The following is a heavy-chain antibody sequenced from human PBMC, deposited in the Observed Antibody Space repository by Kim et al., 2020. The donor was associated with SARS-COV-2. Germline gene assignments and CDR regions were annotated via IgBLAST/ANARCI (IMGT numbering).Heavy chain of an antibody. Sequence: SETLSLTCSVSGYSVSASSNYWGWIRQPRGKGLEWIGYMYYSGRTNFNPSLESRVTISIDTAKNQFSLGLTSVTTADTGMYYCALYRAWGPGFYSWAHG. V-gene: IGHV4-61*01. CDR2: MYYSGRT. J-gene: IGHJ5*01. CDR1: GYSVSASSNY. CDR3: ALYRAWGPGFYS. D-gene: IGHD1-26*01.